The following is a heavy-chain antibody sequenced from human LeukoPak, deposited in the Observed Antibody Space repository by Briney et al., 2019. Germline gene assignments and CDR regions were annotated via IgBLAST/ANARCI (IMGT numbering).Heavy chain of an antibody. D-gene: IGHD2-15*01. CDR2: IIPIFGTA. CDR1: VGTFISYA. CDR3: ARASVVVAAELGYYYMDV. V-gene: IGHV1-69*05. Sequence: SVKVSCKASVGTFISYAISWVRQAPGQGLEWMGGIIPIFGTANYAQKFQGRVTITTDESTSTAYMELSSLRSEDTAVYYCARASVVVAAELGYYYMDVWGKGTTVTVSS. J-gene: IGHJ6*03.